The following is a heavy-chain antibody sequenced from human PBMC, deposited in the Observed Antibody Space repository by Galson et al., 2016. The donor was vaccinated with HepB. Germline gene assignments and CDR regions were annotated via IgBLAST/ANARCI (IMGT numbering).Heavy chain of an antibody. V-gene: IGHV3-66*02. Sequence: SLRLSCAASGFPVSSNYMTWVRQAPGKGLEWVSVIYYDGSTYYADSLKGRFTVSRDNSKNTLDLQMNSLRVEDTAVYYCARGAPRPGDYGDYLADWGQGTPVTVSS. CDR3: ARGAPRPGDYGDYLAD. CDR1: GFPVSSNY. CDR2: IYYDGST. J-gene: IGHJ4*02. D-gene: IGHD4-17*01.